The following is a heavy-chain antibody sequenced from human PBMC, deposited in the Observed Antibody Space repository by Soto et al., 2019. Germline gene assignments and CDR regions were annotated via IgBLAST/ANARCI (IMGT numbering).Heavy chain of an antibody. CDR1: GGSFVGYY. CDR3: ARGWYYYGSGSGYGMDV. Sequence: PSETLSLTCAVYGGSFVGYYWIFIRHPPFKWLEWIVEINHSGSTNYNPSLKSRVTISVDTSKNQFSLKLSSVTAADTAVYYCARGWYYYGSGSGYGMDVWGQGTTVTVSS. D-gene: IGHD3-10*01. J-gene: IGHJ6*02. V-gene: IGHV4-34*01. CDR2: INHSGST.